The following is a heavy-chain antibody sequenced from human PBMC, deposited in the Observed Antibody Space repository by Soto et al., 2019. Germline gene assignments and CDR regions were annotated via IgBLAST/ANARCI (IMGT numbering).Heavy chain of an antibody. CDR2: ISSSSSYI. D-gene: IGHD4-17*01. V-gene: IGHV3-21*01. CDR3: ATHGRGYGDYPPYVDP. CDR1: GFTFSSYS. J-gene: IGHJ5*02. Sequence: EVQLVESGGGLVKPGGSLRLSCAASGFTFSSYSMNWVRQAPGTGLEWVSSISSSSSYIYYADSVKGRGTISRDNAKNALYLQMNSLRAEDTAVYYCATHGRGYGDYPPYVDPWGQGTLVTGSS.